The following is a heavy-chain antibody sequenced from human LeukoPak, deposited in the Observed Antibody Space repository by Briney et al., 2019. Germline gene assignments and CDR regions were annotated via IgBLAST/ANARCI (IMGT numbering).Heavy chain of an antibody. Sequence: ASVKVSCKASGGTFSSYAISWVRQAPGQGLEWMGGIIPIFGTANYAQKFQGRVTITADESTSTAYMELSSLRSEDTAVYCCGVLFAPPEFNRIVGATTTDYWGQGTLVTVSS. V-gene: IGHV1-69*01. CDR3: GVLFAPPEFNRIVGATTTDY. D-gene: IGHD1-26*01. J-gene: IGHJ4*02. CDR1: GGTFSSYA. CDR2: IIPIFGTA.